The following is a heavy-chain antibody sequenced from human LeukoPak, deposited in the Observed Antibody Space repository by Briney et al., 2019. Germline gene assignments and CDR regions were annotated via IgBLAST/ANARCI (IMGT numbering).Heavy chain of an antibody. CDR2: IIPIFGTA. D-gene: IGHD6-6*01. CDR1: GGTFSSYA. J-gene: IGHJ4*02. V-gene: IGHV1-69*13. CDR3: AREYSSSPYYFDY. Sequence: SVKVSCKASGGTFSSYAIIWVRQAPGQGLEWMGGIIPIFGTANYAQKFQGRVTITADESTSTAYMELSSLRSEDTAVYYCAREYSSSPYYFDYWGQGTLVTVSS.